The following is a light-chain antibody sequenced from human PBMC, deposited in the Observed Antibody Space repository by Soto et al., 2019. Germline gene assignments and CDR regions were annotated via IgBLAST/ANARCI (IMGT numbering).Light chain of an antibody. CDR1: SSDVGSDKR. J-gene: IGLJ1*01. Sequence: QSALTQPPSVSGSPGQSVTISCTGSSSDVGSDKRVSWYQQTAGTAPKLLIYEVHNRPSGVPDRFSGSKSGNTASLTISGLQNEEEADYYCRSYAARTTFVFGTGTKVTVL. V-gene: IGLV2-18*02. CDR3: RSYAARTTFV. CDR2: EVH.